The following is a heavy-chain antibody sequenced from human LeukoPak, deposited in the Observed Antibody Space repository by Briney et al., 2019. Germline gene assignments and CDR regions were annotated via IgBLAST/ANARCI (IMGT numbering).Heavy chain of an antibody. J-gene: IGHJ4*02. CDR2: VNQDGSEK. CDR1: GFTFSNYW. CDR3: AKAVAGVFDY. D-gene: IGHD6-19*01. V-gene: IGHV3-7*01. Sequence: GGSLRLSCAASGFTFSNYWMSWVRQAPGKGLEWVANVNQDGSEKYYVDSVKGRFTISRDNAKNSLYLQVNSLRAEDTAVYYCAKAVAGVFDYWGQGTLVTVSS.